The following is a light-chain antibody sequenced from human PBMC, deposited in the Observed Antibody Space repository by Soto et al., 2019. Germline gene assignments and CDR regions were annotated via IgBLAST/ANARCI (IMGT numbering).Light chain of an antibody. CDR3: QVYGSSPKT. V-gene: IGKV1-39*02. CDR2: AAS. CDR1: QSITKY. Sequence: DIQMTQSPSSLSASVGDRVTITCRASQSITKYLNWYQQKPGKAPNLLIYAASTLEGEVPSRFSGSGSGTDFTLTISRLEPGDFAVYYCQVYGSSPKTFGQGTKVEFK. J-gene: IGKJ1*01.